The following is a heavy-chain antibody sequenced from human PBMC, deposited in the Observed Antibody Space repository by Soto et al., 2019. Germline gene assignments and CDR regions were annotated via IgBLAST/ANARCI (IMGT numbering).Heavy chain of an antibody. CDR3: ASVIVLGFNFHYYGMDV. D-gene: IGHD1-26*01. Sequence: QVQLVQSGAEVKKPGASVKVSCKASGYTFTSYYMHWVRQAPGQGLEWMGIINPSGGSTSYAQKFQGRVTMTRDTSTSTVYMELSSLRSEDTAVYYCASVIVLGFNFHYYGMDVWGQGTTVTVSS. V-gene: IGHV1-46*01. CDR2: INPSGGST. CDR1: GYTFTSYY. J-gene: IGHJ6*02.